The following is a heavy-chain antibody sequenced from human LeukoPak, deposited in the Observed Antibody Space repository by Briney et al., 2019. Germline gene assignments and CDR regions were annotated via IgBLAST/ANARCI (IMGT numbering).Heavy chain of an antibody. V-gene: IGHV3-23*01. Sequence: GGSLRLSCAASGFTFSSYAMSWVRQAPGKGLEWVSCISDSGDNTYYSDSVKGRFTISRDNSKNTLYLQMNSLRAEDTAVYYCAKVPGEGYYYYGMDVWGQGTTVTVSS. J-gene: IGHJ6*02. CDR2: ISDSGDNT. D-gene: IGHD7-27*01. CDR1: GFTFSSYA. CDR3: AKVPGEGYYYYGMDV.